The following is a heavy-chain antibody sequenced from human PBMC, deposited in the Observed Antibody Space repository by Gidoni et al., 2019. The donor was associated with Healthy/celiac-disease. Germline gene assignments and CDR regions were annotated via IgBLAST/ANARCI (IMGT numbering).Heavy chain of an antibody. CDR1: GGSISSSSYY. D-gene: IGHD3-16*01. CDR2: IYYSGST. V-gene: IGHV4-39*07. J-gene: IGHJ5*02. Sequence: QLQLQESGPGLVKPSETLSLTCTVSGGSISSSSYYWGWIRQPPGKGLEWIGSIYYSGSTYYNPSLKSRVTISVDTSKNQFSLKLSSVTAADTAVYYCARDQAGRGVMEYNWFDPWGQGTLVTVSS. CDR3: ARDQAGRGVMEYNWFDP.